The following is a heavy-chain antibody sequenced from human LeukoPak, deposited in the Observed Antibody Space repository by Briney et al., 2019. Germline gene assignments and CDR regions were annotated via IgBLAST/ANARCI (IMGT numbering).Heavy chain of an antibody. D-gene: IGHD2-15*01. CDR3: SRDGGAETDDHYFDY. J-gene: IGHJ4*02. V-gene: IGHV3-21*04. CDR2: ISSSSSFI. CDR1: GFTFSPYT. Sequence: GGSLRLSCAASGFTFSPYTMNWVRQAPGKGLEWVSSISSSSSFIYYADSVKGRFTISRDNAKNSLYLQMHSLRADDTAVYYCSRDGGAETDDHYFDYWGQGTLVTVSS.